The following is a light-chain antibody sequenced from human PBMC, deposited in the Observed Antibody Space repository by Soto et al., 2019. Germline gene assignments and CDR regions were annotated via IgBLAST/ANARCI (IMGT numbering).Light chain of an antibody. CDR1: QSVPSDW. CDR2: GAS. CDR3: QQYGNFPYT. V-gene: IGKV3-20*01. Sequence: EIVLMQSPGTLSLSPGERATLSCRASQSVPSDWLAWYRHKPGQAPRLLIYGASRRATGVPDRVSGSGSGTDFTLTINRLEPEYFAVYYCQQYGNFPYTFGQGTKLEIK. J-gene: IGKJ2*01.